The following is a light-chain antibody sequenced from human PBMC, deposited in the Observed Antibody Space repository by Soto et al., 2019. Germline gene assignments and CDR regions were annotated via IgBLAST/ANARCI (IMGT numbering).Light chain of an antibody. CDR3: SSYTSSSTLLV. J-gene: IGLJ2*01. Sequence: QSVLTQPASVSVSPGQSITISCTGTSSDVGGYNYVSWYQQHPGKAPKLMIYDVSNRPSGVSNRFSGSKSGNTASLTISGLQAEDEADYYCSSYTSSSTLLVFGGVTKLTVL. V-gene: IGLV2-14*01. CDR2: DVS. CDR1: SSDVGGYNY.